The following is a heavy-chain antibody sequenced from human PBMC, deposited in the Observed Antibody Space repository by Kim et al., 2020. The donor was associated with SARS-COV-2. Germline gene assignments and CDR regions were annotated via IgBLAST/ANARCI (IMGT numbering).Heavy chain of an antibody. Sequence: ASVKVSCKASGYTFTSYAMNWVRQAPGQGLEWMGWINTNTGNPTYAQGFTGRFVFSLDTSVSTAYLQISSLKAEDTAVYYCAREGYDYGDYGWPDYWGQGTLVTVSS. CDR1: GYTFTSYA. D-gene: IGHD4-17*01. CDR3: AREGYDYGDYGWPDY. J-gene: IGHJ4*02. V-gene: IGHV7-4-1*02. CDR2: INTNTGNP.